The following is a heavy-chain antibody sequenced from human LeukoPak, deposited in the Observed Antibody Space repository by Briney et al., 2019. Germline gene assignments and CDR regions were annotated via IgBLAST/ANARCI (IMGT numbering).Heavy chain of an antibody. CDR3: ARGLWFGELLSPYYYYYMDV. Sequence: SETLSLTCTVSGGSISSYYWSWIRQPPGKGLEWTVYIYYSGSTNYNPSLKSRVTISVDTSKNQFSLKLSSVTAADTAVYYCARGLWFGELLSPYYYYYMDVWGKGTTVTVSS. V-gene: IGHV4-59*01. D-gene: IGHD3-10*01. CDR2: IYYSGST. CDR1: GGSISSYY. J-gene: IGHJ6*03.